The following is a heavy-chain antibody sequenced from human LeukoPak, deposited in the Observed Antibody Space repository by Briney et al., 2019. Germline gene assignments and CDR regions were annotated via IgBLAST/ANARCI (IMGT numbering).Heavy chain of an antibody. CDR2: FRSSSTYV. V-gene: IGHV3-21*06. J-gene: IGHJ4*02. CDR3: ARVVGGYSYGEFDY. D-gene: IGHD5-18*01. CDR1: GFTFSGYS. Sequence: GGSLRLSCAASGFTFSGYSMNWVRQAPGKGLEWVSSFRSSSTYVYYADSVKGRFTISRDNAKNSLYLQMNSLRAEDTAVYYCARVVGGYSYGEFDYWGQGTLVTVSS.